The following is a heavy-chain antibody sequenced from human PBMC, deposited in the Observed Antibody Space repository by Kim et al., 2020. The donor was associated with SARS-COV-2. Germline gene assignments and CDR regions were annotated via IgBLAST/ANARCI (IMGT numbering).Heavy chain of an antibody. CDR3: ARHQYSSSWYDYYYYGMDV. J-gene: IGHJ6*02. V-gene: IGHV4-39*01. CDR2: IYYSGST. D-gene: IGHD6-13*01. CDR1: GGSISSSSYY. Sequence: SETLSLTCTVSGGSISSSSYYWGWIRQPPGKGLEWIGSIYYSGSTYDNPSLKSRVTISVDTSKNQFSLKLSSVTAADTAVYYCARHQYSSSWYDYYYYGMDVWGQGTTVTVSS.